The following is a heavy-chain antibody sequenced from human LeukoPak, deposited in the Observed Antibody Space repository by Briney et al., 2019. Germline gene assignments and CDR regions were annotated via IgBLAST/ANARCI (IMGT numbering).Heavy chain of an antibody. CDR2: IYHSGST. CDR3: ARQLRWAKDY. D-gene: IGHD4-23*01. CDR1: GYSISSGYY. Sequence: SSETLSLTCTVSGYSISSGYYWGWIRQPPGKGLEWIGSIYHSGSTYYNPSLKSRVTISVDTSKNQFSLKLSSVTAADTAVYYCARQLRWAKDYWGQGTLVTVSS. J-gene: IGHJ4*02. V-gene: IGHV4-38-2*02.